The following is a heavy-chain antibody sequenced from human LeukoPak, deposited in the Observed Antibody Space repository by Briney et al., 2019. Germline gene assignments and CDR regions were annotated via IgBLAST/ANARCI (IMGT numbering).Heavy chain of an antibody. J-gene: IGHJ4*02. CDR2: ISGSGGST. CDR1: GFTFSSYA. CDR3: ARPYYYDSTGDDY. D-gene: IGHD3-22*01. V-gene: IGHV3-23*01. Sequence: GGSLRLSCAASGFTFSSYAMSWVRQAPGKGLEWVSAISGSGGSTYYADSVKGRFTISRDNPKNTLYLQMNSLRAEDTAVYYCARPYYYDSTGDDYWGQGTLVTVSS.